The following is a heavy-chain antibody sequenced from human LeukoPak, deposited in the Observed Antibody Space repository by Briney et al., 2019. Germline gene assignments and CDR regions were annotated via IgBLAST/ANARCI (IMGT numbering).Heavy chain of an antibody. V-gene: IGHV1-18*01. Sequence: GASVKVSCKASGYTFTSYGMSWVRQAPGQGLEWMGWISAYNGNTNYAQKLQGRVTMTTDTSTSTAYMELRSLRSDDTAVYYCARVNGYYDSSGYLDYWGQGTLVTVSS. D-gene: IGHD3-22*01. CDR1: GYTFTSYG. J-gene: IGHJ4*02. CDR2: ISAYNGNT. CDR3: ARVNGYYDSSGYLDY.